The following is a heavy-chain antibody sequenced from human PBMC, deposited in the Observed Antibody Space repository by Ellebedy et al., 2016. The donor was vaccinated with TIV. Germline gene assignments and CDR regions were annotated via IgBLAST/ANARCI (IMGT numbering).Heavy chain of an antibody. CDR1: GFSVSRNY. V-gene: IGHV3-53*01. CDR3: ARDPDGVYGDMSDH. D-gene: IGHD4-17*01. CDR2: IDTVGDT. J-gene: IGHJ4*02. Sequence: GGSLRLSCRASGFSVSRNYMNWVRQAPGKGLEWVSVIDTVGDTYYADAVKGRFTMSRGASKNTLYLQMNSLRAEDTAVYFCARDPDGVYGDMSDHWGRGTLVTVSS.